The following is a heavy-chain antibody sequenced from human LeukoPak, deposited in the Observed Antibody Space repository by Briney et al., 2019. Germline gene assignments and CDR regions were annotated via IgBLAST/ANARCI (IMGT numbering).Heavy chain of an antibody. CDR3: ARDGENDAFDI. D-gene: IGHD3-10*01. J-gene: IGHJ3*02. V-gene: IGHV4-59*01. CDR2: IYYSGST. Sequence: SETLSLTCTVSGGSISSYYWSWIRQPPGKGLEWIGYIYYSGSTNYNPSLKSRVTISVDTSKNQFSLKLSSVTAADTAVYYCARDGENDAFDIWGQGTMVTVSS. CDR1: GGSISSYY.